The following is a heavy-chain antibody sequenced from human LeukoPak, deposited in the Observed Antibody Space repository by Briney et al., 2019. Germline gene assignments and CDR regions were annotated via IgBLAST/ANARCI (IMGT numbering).Heavy chain of an antibody. Sequence: SETLSLTCTVSGGSISSSSYYWGWIRQPPGKGLEWIGSIYYSGSTYYNPSLKSRVTISVDTSKNQFSLKLSSVTAADTAVYYCARDHPQNDILTGYSYYYGMDVWGQGTTVTVSS. V-gene: IGHV4-39*07. CDR1: GGSISSSSYY. CDR2: IYYSGST. CDR3: ARDHPQNDILTGYSYYYGMDV. J-gene: IGHJ6*02. D-gene: IGHD3-9*01.